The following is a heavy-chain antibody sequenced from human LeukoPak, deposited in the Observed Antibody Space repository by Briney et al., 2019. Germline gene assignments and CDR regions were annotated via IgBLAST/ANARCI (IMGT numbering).Heavy chain of an antibody. Sequence: ASVKVSCKPSGYTFTSYYIHWMRQAPGQGREWMGIINPSGGSTSYARKFQGRVTMTRDTSTSTVYMELSSLRSEDTAVYYCARAGWNYGFYFYYYMDVWGKGTTITVSS. D-gene: IGHD1-7*01. CDR1: GYTFTSYY. V-gene: IGHV1-46*01. CDR3: ARAGWNYGFYFYYYMDV. J-gene: IGHJ6*03. CDR2: INPSGGST.